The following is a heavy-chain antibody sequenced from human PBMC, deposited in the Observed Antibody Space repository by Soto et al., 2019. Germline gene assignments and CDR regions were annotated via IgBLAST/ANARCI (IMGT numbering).Heavy chain of an antibody. CDR2: ICDGGGST. D-gene: IGHD3-22*01. CDR3: ARQSSGYYPNDAFDI. Sequence: GGSLRLSCAASGFTFSSYAMSWVRQAPGKGLEWVSAICDGGGSTYYADSVKGRFTISRDNSKNTLYLQMNSLKAEDTAVYYCARQSSGYYPNDAFDIWGQGTMVTVSS. V-gene: IGHV3-23*01. CDR1: GFTFSSYA. J-gene: IGHJ3*02.